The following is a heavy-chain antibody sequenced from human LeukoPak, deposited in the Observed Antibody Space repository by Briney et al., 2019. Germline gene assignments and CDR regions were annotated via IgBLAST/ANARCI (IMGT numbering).Heavy chain of an antibody. CDR3: AVQTYYYDSSGYYYYYYGMDV. Sequence: PSETLSLTCAVSGYSISSGYYWGWIRQPPGKGLEWIGSIYHSGSTYYNPSLKSRVTISVDTSKNQFSLKLSSVTAADTAVYYCAVQTYYYDSSGYYYYYYGMDVWGQGTTVTVSS. J-gene: IGHJ6*02. D-gene: IGHD3-22*01. CDR1: GYSISSGYY. V-gene: IGHV4-38-2*01. CDR2: IYHSGST.